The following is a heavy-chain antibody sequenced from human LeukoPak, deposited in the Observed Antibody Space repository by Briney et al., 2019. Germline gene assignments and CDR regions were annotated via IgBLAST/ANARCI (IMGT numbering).Heavy chain of an antibody. V-gene: IGHV1-18*01. CDR2: ISAYNGNT. CDR3: ARMYYYGSGSYSNSAHFDY. J-gene: IGHJ4*02. CDR1: GYTFTSYG. Sequence: ASVKVSCKASGYTFTSYGISWVRQAPGQGLEWMGWISAYNGNTNYAQKFQGRVTITTDESTSTAYMELSSLRSEDTAVYYCARMYYYGSGSYSNSAHFDYWGQGTLVTVSS. D-gene: IGHD3-10*01.